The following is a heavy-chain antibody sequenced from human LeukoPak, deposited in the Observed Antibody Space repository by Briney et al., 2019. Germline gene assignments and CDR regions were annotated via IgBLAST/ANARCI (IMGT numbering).Heavy chain of an antibody. CDR2: INPNSGGT. CDR1: GYTFTGCY. Sequence: ASVKVSCKASGYTFTGCYMHWVRQAPGQGLEWMGWINPNSGGTNYAQKFQGRVTMTRDTSISTAYMELGRLRSDDTAVYYCARSDSDDYGDYFDYWGQGTLVTVSS. CDR3: ARSDSDDYGDYFDY. V-gene: IGHV1-2*02. D-gene: IGHD4-17*01. J-gene: IGHJ4*02.